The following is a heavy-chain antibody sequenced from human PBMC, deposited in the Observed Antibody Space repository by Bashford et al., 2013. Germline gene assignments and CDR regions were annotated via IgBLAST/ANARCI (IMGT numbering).Heavy chain of an antibody. V-gene: IGHV4-39*01. J-gene: IGHJ5*02. CDR1: GGSLSNYY. CDR3: ARLVYGSGGYSNWFDP. Sequence: SETLSLTCTVSGGSLSNYYWGWIRQPPGKGLEWIVSIDYTGGTYFNPSLRSRVTVSEDTSKNQFSLKLTSVTAADTAVYYCARLVYGSGGYSNWFDPWDQGTLVTVSS. CDR2: IDYTGGT. D-gene: IGHD2-15*01.